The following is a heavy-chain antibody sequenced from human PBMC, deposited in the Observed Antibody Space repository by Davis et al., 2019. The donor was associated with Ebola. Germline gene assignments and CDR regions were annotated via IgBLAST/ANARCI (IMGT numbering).Heavy chain of an antibody. D-gene: IGHD2-15*01. Sequence: GESLKISCTASGFSFSALDMHWVRQAPGKGLEWVAHIWHDGTLQFYADSVKGRFTIYRDNSKNTLYLEMNSLSVADTAVDYCAKASGTGYSICDHWGQGTLVTVSS. V-gene: IGHV3-33*03. J-gene: IGHJ4*02. CDR1: GFSFSALD. CDR3: AKASGTGYSICDH. CDR2: IWHDGTLQ.